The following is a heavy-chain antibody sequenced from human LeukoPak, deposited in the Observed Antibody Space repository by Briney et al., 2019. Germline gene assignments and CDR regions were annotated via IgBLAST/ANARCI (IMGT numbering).Heavy chain of an antibody. CDR3: AKDTDYDFWSGYFPY. CDR1: GLTFSSYA. Sequence: PGGSLRLSCAASGLTFSSYAMSWVRQAPGKGLEWVSAISGSGGSTYYADSVKGRFTISRDNSKNTLYLQMNSLRAEDTAVYYCAKDTDYDFWSGYFPYWGQGTLVTVSS. CDR2: ISGSGGST. V-gene: IGHV3-23*01. J-gene: IGHJ4*02. D-gene: IGHD3-3*01.